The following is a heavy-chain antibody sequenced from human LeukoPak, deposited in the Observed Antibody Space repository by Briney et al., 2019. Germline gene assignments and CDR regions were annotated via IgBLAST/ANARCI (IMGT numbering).Heavy chain of an antibody. J-gene: IGHJ4*02. V-gene: IGHV3-11*01. CDR3: ARIRGSYSVDY. CDR1: GFTFSDYY. Sequence: GGSLRLSCAASGFTFSDYYMSWIRQAPGKGLEWVSYISNTGSTTQYADSVKGRFTISRDNAKNSLHLQMNSLRAEDTAVYYCARIRGSYSVDYWGQGTLVTVSS. D-gene: IGHD1-26*01. CDR2: ISNTGSTT.